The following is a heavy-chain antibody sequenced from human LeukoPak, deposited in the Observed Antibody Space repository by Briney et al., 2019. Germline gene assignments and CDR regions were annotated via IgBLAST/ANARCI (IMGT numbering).Heavy chain of an antibody. CDR3: ARVQDSSSWYYYYYYMDV. J-gene: IGHJ6*03. V-gene: IGHV3-48*04. CDR1: GFTFGPYT. CDR2: ISSSSDTI. D-gene: IGHD6-13*01. Sequence: GGSLRLSCAASGFTFGPYTMNWVRQAPGKGLEWVSYISSSSDTIYYADSVKGRFTISRDNAKNSLYLQMNSLRAEDTAVYYCARVQDSSSWYYYYYYMDVWGKGTTVTVSS.